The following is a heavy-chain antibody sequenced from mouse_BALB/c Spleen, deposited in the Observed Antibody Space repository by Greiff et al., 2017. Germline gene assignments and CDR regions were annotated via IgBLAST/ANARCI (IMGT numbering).Heavy chain of an antibody. CDR2: ISSGSSTI. D-gene: IGHD2-14*01. V-gene: IGHV5-17*02. J-gene: IGHJ3*01. CDR3: ARSWEVRAWFAD. Sequence: EVKVVESGGGLVQPGGSRKLSCAASGFTFSSFGMHWVRQAPEKGLEWVAYISSGSSTIYYADTVKGRFTISRDNPKNTLFLQMTSLRSEDTAMYDCARSWEVRAWFADWGQGTLVTVSA. CDR1: GFTFSSFG.